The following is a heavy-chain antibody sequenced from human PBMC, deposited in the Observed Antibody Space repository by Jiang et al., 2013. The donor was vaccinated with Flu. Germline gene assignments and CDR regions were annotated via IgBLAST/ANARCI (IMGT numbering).Heavy chain of an antibody. V-gene: IGHV4-4*02. J-gene: IGHJ4*02. CDR2: T. Sequence: TNCNPSLKSRVTISVDKSKNQFSLKLSSVTAADTAVYYCARDPTRVRGAFDYWGQGTLVTVSS. D-gene: IGHD3-10*01. CDR3: ARDPTRVRGAFDY.